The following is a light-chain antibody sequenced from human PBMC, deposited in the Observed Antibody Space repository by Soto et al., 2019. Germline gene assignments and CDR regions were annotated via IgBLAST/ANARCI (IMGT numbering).Light chain of an antibody. CDR2: EIS. CDR1: SSDVGGYNY. J-gene: IGLJ1*01. V-gene: IGLV2-8*01. Sequence: QSALTQPPSASGSPGQSVAISYTGTSSDVGGYNYVSWYQQHPGKAPKLMIYEISKRPSGVPDRFSGSKSGNTASLTVSGLQAEDEADYYCSSYAGTHIVFGTGTKVTVL. CDR3: SSYAGTHIV.